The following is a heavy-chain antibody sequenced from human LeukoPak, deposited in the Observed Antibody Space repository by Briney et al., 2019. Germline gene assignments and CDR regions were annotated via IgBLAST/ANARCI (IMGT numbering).Heavy chain of an antibody. D-gene: IGHD6-19*01. CDR1: GIDFRASG. CDR3: ARAVAGLDY. J-gene: IGHJ4*02. V-gene: IGHV3-30*02. CDR2: IQTDGSDK. Sequence: GGSLRLSCAASGIDFRASGMHWVRQAPGMGLEWVTFIQTDGSDKYYAASVAGRFTISRDNSKNTVYLHMNSLRPDDTALYYCARAVAGLDYWGQGTLVTVSS.